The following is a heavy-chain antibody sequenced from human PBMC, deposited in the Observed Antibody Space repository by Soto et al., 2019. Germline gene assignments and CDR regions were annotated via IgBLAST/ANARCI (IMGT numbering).Heavy chain of an antibody. CDR3: ATLGPVSLWFGGP. CDR1: GFTFSSYG. Sequence: GGSLRLSCAASGFTFSSYGMHRVRQAPGRGLEWVAVMSNDGSKKYYADSVKGRFTISRDNSKNTLYLQMNSLRAEDTAVYYCATLGPVSLWFGGPWGQGTLVTVPQ. V-gene: IGHV3-30*03. CDR2: MSNDGSKK. J-gene: IGHJ5*02. D-gene: IGHD3-10*01.